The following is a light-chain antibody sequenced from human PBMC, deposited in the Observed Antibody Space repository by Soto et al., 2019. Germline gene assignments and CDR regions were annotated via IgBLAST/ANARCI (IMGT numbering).Light chain of an antibody. CDR3: QQYNNWPPIT. V-gene: IGKV3-15*01. CDR1: LSVSSN. CDR2: GAS. J-gene: IGKJ5*01. Sequence: IVMTQSPATLSVSPCEGATRSWSSSLSVSSNLAWYQQKPGQAPRLLIYGASTRATGIPARFSGSGSGTEFTLTISSLQSEDFAVYYCQQYNNWPPITFGQGTRLEIK.